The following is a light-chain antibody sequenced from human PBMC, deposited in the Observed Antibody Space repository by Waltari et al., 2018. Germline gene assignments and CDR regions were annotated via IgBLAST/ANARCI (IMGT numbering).Light chain of an antibody. J-gene: IGLJ3*02. CDR3: TSYAGIKNWV. V-gene: IGLV2-8*01. Sequence: QSALTQPPSASGSPGQSVTISCTGTSSDVGGYNHVSWYQQHQGKAPKLMIYEVTERPSGVPDRCSGSKSGNTASLTVSGLQAEDEAEYYCTSYAGIKNWVFGGGTKLTVL. CDR1: SSDVGGYNH. CDR2: EVT.